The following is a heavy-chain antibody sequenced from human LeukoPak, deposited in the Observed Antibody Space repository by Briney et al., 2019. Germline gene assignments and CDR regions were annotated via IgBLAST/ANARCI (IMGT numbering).Heavy chain of an antibody. CDR2: ISGSGSVS. CDR1: GFTFSSYS. Sequence: GGSLRLSCAASGFTFSSYSMNWVRQAPGKGLEWISYISGSGSVSYYEDSVKGRFTISRDNAKNSLYLQMNSLRAEDTAVYYCVRGGITIFGVVYGMDVWGQGTTVTVSS. D-gene: IGHD3-3*01. J-gene: IGHJ6*02. CDR3: VRGGITIFGVVYGMDV. V-gene: IGHV3-48*01.